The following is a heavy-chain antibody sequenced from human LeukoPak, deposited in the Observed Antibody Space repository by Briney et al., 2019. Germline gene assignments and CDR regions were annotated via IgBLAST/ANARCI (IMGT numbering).Heavy chain of an antibody. CDR3: ARDGRQIVGIHNY. V-gene: IGHV1-3*01. J-gene: IGHJ4*02. D-gene: IGHD3-22*01. CDR1: GYTFTSYA. CDR2: INAGNGNT. Sequence: GASVKVSCKASGYTFTSYAMHWARQAPGQRLEWMGWINAGNGNTKYSQKFQGRVTITRDTSASTAYMELSSLRSEDTAVYYCARDGRQIVGIHNYWGQGTLVTVSS.